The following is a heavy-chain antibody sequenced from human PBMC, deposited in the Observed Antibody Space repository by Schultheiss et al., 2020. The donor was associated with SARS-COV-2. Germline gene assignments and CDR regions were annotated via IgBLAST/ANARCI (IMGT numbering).Heavy chain of an antibody. Sequence: SQTLSLTCAVYGGSFSGYYWSWIRQPPGKGLEWIGEINHSGSTNYNPSLKSRVTMSVDTSKNQFSLKLSSVTAADTAVYYCARDLIGSSSWSLAADWYFDLWGRGTLVTVSS. J-gene: IGHJ2*01. CDR2: INHSGST. CDR3: ARDLIGSSSWSLAADWYFDL. CDR1: GGSFSGYY. D-gene: IGHD6-13*01. V-gene: IGHV4-34*01.